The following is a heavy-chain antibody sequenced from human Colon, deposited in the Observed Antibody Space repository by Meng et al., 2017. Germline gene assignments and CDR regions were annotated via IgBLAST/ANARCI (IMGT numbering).Heavy chain of an antibody. J-gene: IGHJ3*01. Sequence: ERRLVGSGGGLAQPGVSPRLSCVVSGISVRSNFMSCVRQAPGKGLEWISLITGAVDSTYYADSVKGRFTISRDSSKNIVYLQMSSLRDEDTAVYYCARDHSADYAHGFDVWGQGTMVTVSS. CDR1: GISVRSNF. CDR3: ARDHSADYAHGFDV. CDR2: ITGAVDST. D-gene: IGHD4/OR15-4a*01. V-gene: IGHV3-66*01.